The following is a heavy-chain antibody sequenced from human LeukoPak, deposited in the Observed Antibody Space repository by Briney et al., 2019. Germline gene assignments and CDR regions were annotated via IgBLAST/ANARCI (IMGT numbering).Heavy chain of an antibody. V-gene: IGHV3-21*01. J-gene: IGHJ4*02. CDR3: AKDSEEWLPSYFDY. D-gene: IGHD3-3*01. CDR1: GFTFSSYS. Sequence: GGSLRLSCTASGFTFSSYSLNWVRQAPGKGLEWVSSVSTGSNYIYYADSVKGRFTISRDSSKNTLYLQMNSLRAEDTAVYYCAKDSEEWLPSYFDYWGQGTLVTVSS. CDR2: VSTGSNYI.